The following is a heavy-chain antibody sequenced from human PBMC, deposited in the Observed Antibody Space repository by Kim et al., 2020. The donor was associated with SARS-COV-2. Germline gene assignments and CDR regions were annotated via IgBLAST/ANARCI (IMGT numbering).Heavy chain of an antibody. CDR3: ARDYNFGAGRYYFDP. D-gene: IGHD3-10*01. Sequence: ASVKVSCKASGYTFTSYEINWVRQATGQGLEWMGRMNPLNGDSAFGKKFQGRVTMSRDTSTATAFMDLSSLTSDDTAIYFCARDYNFGAGRYYFDPWGQGTQVIVSS. J-gene: IGHJ5*02. CDR2: MNPLNGDS. V-gene: IGHV1-8*01. CDR1: GYTFTSYE.